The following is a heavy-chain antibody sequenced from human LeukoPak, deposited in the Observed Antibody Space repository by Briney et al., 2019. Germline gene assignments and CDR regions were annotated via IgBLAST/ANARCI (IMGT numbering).Heavy chain of an antibody. CDR1: GASISSGNDY. J-gene: IGHJ4*02. V-gene: IGHV4-30-4*01. CDR2: IYYGGST. CDR3: ARDYLY. Sequence: PSETLSLTCTVSGASISSGNDYWSWIRQPPGKGLEWIGHIYYGGSTYYNPSLNSRLNISVGTSKNQFSLKLNSVTAADTAVYYCARDYLYWGQGTLVIVSS.